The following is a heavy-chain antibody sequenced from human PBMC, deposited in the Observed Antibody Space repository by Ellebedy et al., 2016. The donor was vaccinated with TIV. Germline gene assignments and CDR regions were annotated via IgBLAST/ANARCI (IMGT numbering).Heavy chain of an antibody. J-gene: IGHJ4*02. CDR3: ARDGEGGPYDY. D-gene: IGHD3-10*01. CDR1: GSTVSSKY. V-gene: IGHV3-53*01. CDR2: IYYDGNT. Sequence: GESLKISCAASGSTVSSKYMSWVRQAPGKGLEWVSVIYYDGNTYHADSVKDRFSISRDNSKNTLYLQMNSLRAEDTAVYYCARDGEGGPYDYWGQGTLVTVSS.